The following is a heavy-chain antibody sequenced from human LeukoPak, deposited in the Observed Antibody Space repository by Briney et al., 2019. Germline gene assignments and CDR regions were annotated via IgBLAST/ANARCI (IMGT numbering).Heavy chain of an antibody. CDR1: GGSFSGYY. J-gene: IGHJ3*02. D-gene: IGHD6-19*01. Sequence: SETLSLTCAVYGGSFSGYYWSWLRQPPGKGLEWIGEINHSGSTNYNPSLKSRVTISVDTSKNQFSLKQSSVTAADTAVYYCARLYSSGWYNDAFDIWGQGTMVTVSS. CDR2: INHSGST. V-gene: IGHV4-34*01. CDR3: ARLYSSGWYNDAFDI.